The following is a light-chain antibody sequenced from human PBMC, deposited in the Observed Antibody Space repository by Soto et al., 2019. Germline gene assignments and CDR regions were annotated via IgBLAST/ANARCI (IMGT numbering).Light chain of an antibody. CDR1: ISYVGVYNY. J-gene: IGLJ1*01. V-gene: IGLV2-14*01. Sequence: QSALPQPASVSRSPGHSITISFTGTISYVGVYNYVSCYKQHPGKAPKIMIYEFSNRPLGVSNRFSGSKSGNTDSLTIYGLPAEDEADYYCTSYTSISTLDVFGTGTKVTDL. CDR2: EFS. CDR3: TSYTSISTLDV.